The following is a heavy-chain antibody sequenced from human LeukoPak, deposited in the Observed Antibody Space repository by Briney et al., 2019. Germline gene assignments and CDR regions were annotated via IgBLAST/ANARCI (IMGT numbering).Heavy chain of an antibody. CDR3: ARVLRGATDGLFD. Sequence: PSETLSLTCTVSGDSITSYYWNWVRQPPGKGLEWIGYIHYTGKNYYNPSLKSRITMSVDTSKSQFSLKLSSVTAADTAVYYCARVLRGATDGLFDWGQGTLVTVSS. D-gene: IGHD1-26*01. CDR2: IHYTGKN. V-gene: IGHV4-59*01. J-gene: IGHJ4*02. CDR1: GDSITSYY.